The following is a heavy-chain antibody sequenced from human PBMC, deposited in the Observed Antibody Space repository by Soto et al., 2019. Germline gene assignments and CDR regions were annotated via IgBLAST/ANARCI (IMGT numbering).Heavy chain of an antibody. CDR3: ASPLKDRITIFGVVSPADY. CDR2: ISYDGSNK. Sequence: GGSLRLSCAASGFTFSSYAMHWVRQAPGKGLEWVAVISYDGSNKYYADSVKGRFTISRDNSKNTLYLQMNSLRAEDTAVYYCASPLKDRITIFGVVSPADYWGQGTLVTVSS. J-gene: IGHJ4*02. D-gene: IGHD3-3*01. CDR1: GFTFSSYA. V-gene: IGHV3-30-3*01.